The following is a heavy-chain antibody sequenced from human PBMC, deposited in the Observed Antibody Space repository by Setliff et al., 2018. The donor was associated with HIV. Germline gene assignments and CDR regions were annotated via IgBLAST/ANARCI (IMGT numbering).Heavy chain of an antibody. CDR1: GGSFSGYY. V-gene: IGHV4-59*08. J-gene: IGHJ2*01. CDR2: IYYSGST. D-gene: IGHD6-13*01. Sequence: SETLSLTCGVYGGSFSGYYWSWIRQPPGKGLEWIGYIYYSGSTNYNPSLKSRVTISVDTSKNQFSLKLSSVTAADTAVYYCARLCIAAAGTRSIPWYFDLWGRGTLVTVSS. CDR3: ARLCIAAAGTRSIPWYFDL.